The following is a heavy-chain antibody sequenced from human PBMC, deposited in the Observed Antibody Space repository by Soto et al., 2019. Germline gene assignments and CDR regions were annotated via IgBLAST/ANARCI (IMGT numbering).Heavy chain of an antibody. Sequence: SGPTLVNPTQTLTLTCTFSGFSLSTSGMRVSWIRQPPGKALEWLARIDWDDDKFYSTSLKTRLTISKDTSKNQVVLTMTNMDPVDTATYYCARMNGYSYGPSWFEPWGQGTLVTVSS. V-gene: IGHV2-70*04. J-gene: IGHJ5*02. CDR3: ARMNGYSYGPSWFEP. CDR1: GFSLSTSGMR. CDR2: IDWDDDK. D-gene: IGHD5-18*01.